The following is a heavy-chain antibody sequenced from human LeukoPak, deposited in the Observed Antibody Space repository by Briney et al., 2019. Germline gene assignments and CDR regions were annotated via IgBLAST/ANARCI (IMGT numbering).Heavy chain of an antibody. D-gene: IGHD5-18*01. V-gene: IGHV3-7*01. CDR2: VKQDGSEK. CDR1: GFSFSNFW. J-gene: IGHJ4*02. Sequence: GGSLRLSCAASGFSFSNFWMSWVRQAPGEGLEWVAKVKQDGSEKYYLDSVKGRFNISRDNAKNSLYLQMNTLRAEDTAVYFCAKGGDTAYRATHYWGQGTLVAVSS. CDR3: AKGGDTAYRATHY.